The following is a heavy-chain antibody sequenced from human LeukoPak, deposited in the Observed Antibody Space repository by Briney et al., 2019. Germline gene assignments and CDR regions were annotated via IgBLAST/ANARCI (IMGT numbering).Heavy chain of an antibody. CDR3: ARYHQPSGPNWLDR. D-gene: IGHD2-15*01. CDR2: IYYTGTT. J-gene: IGHJ5*02. CDR1: GGSISTYF. Sequence: SSETLSLTCTVSGGSISTYFWTWIRQFPGKALEWIGYIYYTGTTSYNPSLKSRVTISVDTSKNQFSLSLSSVTAADTAVYYCARYHQPSGPNWLDRWGQGTLVTVSS. V-gene: IGHV4-59*01.